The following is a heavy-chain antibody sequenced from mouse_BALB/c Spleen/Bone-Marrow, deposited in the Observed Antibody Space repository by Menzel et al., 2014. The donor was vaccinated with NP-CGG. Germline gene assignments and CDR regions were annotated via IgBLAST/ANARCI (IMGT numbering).Heavy chain of an antibody. CDR1: GFTFSDYC. CDR2: ISDGGSYT. Sequence: EVKLMESGGGLVKPGGSLKLSCAASGFTFSDYCMYWVRQTPEKRLEWVATISDGGSYTYYPDSVKGRFTISRDNAKNNLYLQMSSLKSEDTAVYYCANYYGSTWFAYWGQGTLVTVSA. J-gene: IGHJ3*01. V-gene: IGHV5-4*02. CDR3: ANYYGSTWFAY. D-gene: IGHD1-1*01.